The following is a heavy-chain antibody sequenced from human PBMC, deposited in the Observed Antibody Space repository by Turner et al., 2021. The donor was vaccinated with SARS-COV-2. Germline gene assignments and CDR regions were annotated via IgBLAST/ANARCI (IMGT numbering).Heavy chain of an antibody. D-gene: IGHD3-22*01. CDR1: GFTISSHS. V-gene: IGHV3-21*01. J-gene: IGHJ3*02. CDR2: ISSRRSYI. CDR3: ARWDNYYDSSGYYPDAFDI. Sequence: EVQLVESGGGLVEPGGSLRLSCAASGFTISSHSMNWVRQAPGKGLEWVSSISSRRSYIYYADSVKGRFTISRDNAKNSLYLQMNRLRAEDTAVYYCARWDNYYDSSGYYPDAFDIWGQGTMVTVSS.